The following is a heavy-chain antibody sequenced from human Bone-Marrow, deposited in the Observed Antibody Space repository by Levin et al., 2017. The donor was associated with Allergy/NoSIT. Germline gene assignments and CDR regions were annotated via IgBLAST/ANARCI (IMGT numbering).Heavy chain of an antibody. V-gene: IGHV3-15*01. J-gene: IGHJ4*02. CDR2: IQSRTDGGTT. CDR1: GFTFNNAW. D-gene: IGHD1-14*01. CDR3: TSGTPVDY. Sequence: GESLKISCAASGFTFNNAWMSWVRQAPGKGLEWVGRIQSRTDGGTTDYAAPVKGRFTISRDDSKNTLYLQMNSLKTEDTAVYYCTSGTPVDYWGQGALVTVSS.